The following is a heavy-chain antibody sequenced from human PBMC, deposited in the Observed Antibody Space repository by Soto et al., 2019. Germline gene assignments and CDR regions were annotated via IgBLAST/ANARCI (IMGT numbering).Heavy chain of an antibody. CDR2: IYYSGST. D-gene: IGHD2-21*02. Sequence: SENLSLTCTFSGGSISSGGYYWSWIRQHTGKGLEWIGYIYYSGSTYYNPSLKSRVTISVDTSKNQFSLKRSSVTAADTAVYYGARDRLHARWFDRWGKGTPITVSS. CDR1: GGSISSGGYY. J-gene: IGHJ5*02. V-gene: IGHV4-31*03. CDR3: ARDRLHARWFDR.